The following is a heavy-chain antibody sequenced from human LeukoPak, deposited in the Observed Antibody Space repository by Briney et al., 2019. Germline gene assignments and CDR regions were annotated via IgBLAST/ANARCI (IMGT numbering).Heavy chain of an antibody. J-gene: IGHJ4*02. D-gene: IGHD2-2*01. CDR1: GYTFTSYG. CDR2: ISAYNGNT. V-gene: IGHV1-18*01. CDR3: AREAGTYCSSTSCYFDY. Sequence: ASVKVSCKASGYTFTSYGISWVRQAPGQGLEWTGWISAYNGNTNYAQKLQGRVTMTTDTSTSTAYMELRSLRSDDTAVYYCAREAGTYCSSTSCYFDYWGQGTLVTVSS.